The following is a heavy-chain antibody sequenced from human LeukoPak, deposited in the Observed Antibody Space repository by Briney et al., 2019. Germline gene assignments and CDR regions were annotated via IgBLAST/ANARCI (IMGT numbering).Heavy chain of an antibody. J-gene: IGHJ3*02. CDR2: IYPGDSDT. CDR1: GYSFTSYW. D-gene: IGHD3-3*01. V-gene: IGHV5-51*01. CDR3: ASTNTIFGVVDAFDI. Sequence: GESLKISCKGSGYSFTSYWIGWVRQMPGKGLEWMGIIYPGDSDTRYSPSFQGQVTISADKSISTAYLQWSSLKASDTAMYYCASTNTIFGVVDAFDIWGQGTMVTVSS.